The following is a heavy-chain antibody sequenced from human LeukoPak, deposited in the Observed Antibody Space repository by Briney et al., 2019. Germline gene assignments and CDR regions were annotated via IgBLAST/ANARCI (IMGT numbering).Heavy chain of an antibody. D-gene: IGHD3-10*01. CDR2: IYYSGST. V-gene: IGHV4-59*01. CDR3: ARDQTRSGLFDP. CDR1: GGSISSYY. Sequence: PSETLSLTCTVSGGSISSYYWSWIRQPPGKGLEWIGYIYYSGSTNYNPSLKSRVTISVDTSKNQFSLKLSSVTAADTAVYYCARDQTRSGLFDPWGQGTLVTVSS. J-gene: IGHJ5*02.